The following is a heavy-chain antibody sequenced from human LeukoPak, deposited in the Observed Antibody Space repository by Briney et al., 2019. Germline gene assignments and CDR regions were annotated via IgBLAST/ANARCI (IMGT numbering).Heavy chain of an antibody. J-gene: IGHJ4*02. CDR1: GFTVSSYA. CDR2: ISGNGGST. V-gene: IGHV3-23*01. CDR3: AKDDGGVTWGYYFDY. D-gene: IGHD3-16*01. Sequence: GGSLRLSCAASGFTVSSYAMSWVRQPPGKGLEWVSLISGNGGSTYYADSVKGRFTISRDSSKNTLFLQMNSLRAEDTAVYYCAKDDGGVTWGYYFDYWGRGTLVTVSS.